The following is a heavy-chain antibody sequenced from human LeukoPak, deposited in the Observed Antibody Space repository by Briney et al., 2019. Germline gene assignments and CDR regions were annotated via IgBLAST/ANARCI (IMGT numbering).Heavy chain of an antibody. Sequence: ASVKLSYKASGYTFNYYYMHWVRQAPGQRLEWMGWINPSSGATNYAQKFQGRVTMTRDTSVSTAYMELTRLRSDDSAVFYCIRGPGHYFDYWGQGTVVTVPS. CDR3: IRGPGHYFDY. CDR2: INPSSGAT. D-gene: IGHD3-10*01. V-gene: IGHV1-2*02. J-gene: IGHJ4*02. CDR1: GYTFNYYY.